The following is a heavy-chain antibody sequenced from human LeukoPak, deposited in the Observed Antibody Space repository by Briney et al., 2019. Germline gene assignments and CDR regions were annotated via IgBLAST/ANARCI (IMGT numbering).Heavy chain of an antibody. CDR1: GFTFSDYY. Sequence: GGSLRLSCAASGFTFSDYYMSWIRQAPGKGLEWVSYISSSGSTIYYADSVKGRFTISRDNAKNSLYLQMNSLRAEDTAAYYCARDPSVTTNYGMDVWGQGTTVTVSS. V-gene: IGHV3-11*01. CDR2: ISSSGSTI. J-gene: IGHJ6*02. CDR3: ARDPSVTTNYGMDV. D-gene: IGHD4-17*01.